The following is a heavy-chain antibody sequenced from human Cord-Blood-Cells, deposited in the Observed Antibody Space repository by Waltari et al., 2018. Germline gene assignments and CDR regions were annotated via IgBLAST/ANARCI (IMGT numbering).Heavy chain of an antibody. Sequence: QVQLVQSGAEVKKPGSSVKVSCKASGGTFSSYAISWVGEAPGQGLEWMGRIIPILGIANYAQKFQSRVTITADKATSTAYMELSSLRSEDTAVYYCASSGVNYSNYFDYWCQGTLVTVSS. D-gene: IGHD4-4*01. CDR2: IIPILGIA. J-gene: IGHJ4*02. V-gene: IGHV1-69*09. CDR3: ASSGVNYSNYFDY. CDR1: GGTFSSYA.